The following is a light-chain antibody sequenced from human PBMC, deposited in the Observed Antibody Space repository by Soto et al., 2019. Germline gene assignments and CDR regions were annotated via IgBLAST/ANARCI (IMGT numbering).Light chain of an antibody. V-gene: IGLV1-51*01. CDR3: ATWDGSLPGEV. CDR1: TFD. J-gene: IGLJ2*01. Sequence: QSVLTQPPSVSGAPGQTVTISCTGATFDVHWYQQFPGAAPKLLIYDNNKRPSGIPDRFSGSKSGTSGTLDITGLQTGDEADYYCATWDGSLPGEVFGGGTQLTVL. CDR2: DNN.